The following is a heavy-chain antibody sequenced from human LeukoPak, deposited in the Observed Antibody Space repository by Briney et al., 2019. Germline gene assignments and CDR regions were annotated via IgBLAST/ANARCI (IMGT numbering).Heavy chain of an antibody. V-gene: IGHV3-30*18. D-gene: IGHD3-22*01. CDR3: AKAPYYYDSSGYYNYYYYGMDV. CDR1: GFTFSSYG. J-gene: IGHJ6*02. CDR2: ISYDGSNK. Sequence: GSLRLSCAASGFTFSSYGMHWVRQAPGKGLEWVAVISYDGSNKYYADSVKGRFTISRDNSKNTLYLQMNSLRAEDTAVYYCAKAPYYYDSSGYYNYYYYGMDVWGQGTTVTVSS.